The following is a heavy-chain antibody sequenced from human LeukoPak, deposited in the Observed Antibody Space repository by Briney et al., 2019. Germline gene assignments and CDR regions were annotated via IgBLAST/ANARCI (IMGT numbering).Heavy chain of an antibody. CDR1: RYTFTSYG. V-gene: IGHV1-18*01. CDR3: ARSIYGDYGTILDY. D-gene: IGHD4-17*01. CDR2: ISAYNGNT. Sequence: ASVKVSCKASRYTFTSYGISWVRQAPGQGLEWMGWISAYNGNTNYAQKLQGRVTMTTDTSTSTAYMELRSLRSDDTAVYYRARSIYGDYGTILDYWGQGTLVTVSS. J-gene: IGHJ4*02.